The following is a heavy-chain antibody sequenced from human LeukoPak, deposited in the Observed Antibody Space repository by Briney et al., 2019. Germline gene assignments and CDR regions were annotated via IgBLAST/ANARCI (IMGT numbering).Heavy chain of an antibody. V-gene: IGHV1-18*04. CDR1: GYTFTGYY. J-gene: IGHJ6*03. CDR3: ARGRGGLDYYYYMDV. CDR2: ISGYNGNT. Sequence: ASVKVSCKASGYTFTGYYMHWVRQAPGQGLEWMGWISGYNGNTNYAQKLQGRVTMTTDTSTSTAYMELRSLRSDDTAVYYCARGRGGLDYYYYMDVWGKGTTVTISS. D-gene: IGHD3-10*01.